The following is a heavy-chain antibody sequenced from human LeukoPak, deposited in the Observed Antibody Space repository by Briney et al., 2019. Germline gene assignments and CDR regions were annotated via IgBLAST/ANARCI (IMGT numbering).Heavy chain of an antibody. D-gene: IGHD4-17*01. CDR3: AKGRGTTVTSAANY. Sequence: PGGSLRPSYAASGFTFSSYAMSWVRQAPGKGLEWVSSISGSNDNTHYADSVKDRFTISRDNSRNTLSLQMNSLRAEDTAVYYCAKGRGTTVTSAANYWGQGTLVTVSS. J-gene: IGHJ4*02. V-gene: IGHV3-23*01. CDR1: GFTFSSYA. CDR2: ISGSNDNT.